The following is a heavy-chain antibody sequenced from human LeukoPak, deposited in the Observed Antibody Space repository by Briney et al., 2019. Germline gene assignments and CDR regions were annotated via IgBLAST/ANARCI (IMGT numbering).Heavy chain of an antibody. D-gene: IGHD2-2*01. V-gene: IGHV1-69*13. Sequence: GASVKVSCKASGDTFSSYAINWVRQAPGQGLEWMGGLIPMFGTANYAQKFQSRVTITADESTSTAYMEVSSLRSEDTALYYCARDRSSNYYYYMDVWGKGTTVTVSS. CDR3: ARDRSSNYYYYMDV. CDR2: LIPMFGTA. CDR1: GDTFSSYA. J-gene: IGHJ6*03.